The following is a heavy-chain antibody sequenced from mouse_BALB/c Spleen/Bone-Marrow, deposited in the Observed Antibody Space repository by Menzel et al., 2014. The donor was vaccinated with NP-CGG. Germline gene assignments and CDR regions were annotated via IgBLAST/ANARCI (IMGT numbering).Heavy chain of an antibody. J-gene: IGHJ2*01. CDR3: ARDYYGSIYFDC. V-gene: IGHV5-17*02. CDR1: GFTFSSFG. Sequence: DVMLVESGGGLVQPGGSRKLSCAAPGFTFSSFGMHWVRQAPEKGLEWVAYISSGSTTIYYADTVKGRFTISRDNPKNTLFLQMTSLRSEDTAIYYCARDYYGSIYFDCWGQGTTLTVSS. D-gene: IGHD1-1*01. CDR2: ISSGSTTI.